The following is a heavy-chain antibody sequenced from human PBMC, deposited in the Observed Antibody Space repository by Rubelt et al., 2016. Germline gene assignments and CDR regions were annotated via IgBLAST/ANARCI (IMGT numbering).Heavy chain of an antibody. CDR3: ARGGAAAGTVDY. Sequence: QVQLVQSGAEVKKPGSSVKVSCKASGGTFSSYAISWVRQAPGQGLEWMGWINAGNGNTKYSQKFQGRVTITRDTSASTAYMELSSLRSEDTAVYYCARGGAAAGTVDYWGQGTLVTVSS. V-gene: IGHV1-3*01. D-gene: IGHD6-13*01. J-gene: IGHJ4*02. CDR2: INAGNGNT. CDR1: GGTFSSYA.